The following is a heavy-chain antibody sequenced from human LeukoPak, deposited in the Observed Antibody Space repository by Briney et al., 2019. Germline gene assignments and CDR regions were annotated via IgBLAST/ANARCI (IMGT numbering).Heavy chain of an antibody. CDR1: GYTFTSYG. V-gene: IGHV1-18*01. CDR2: ISAYNGNT. Sequence: ASVKVSCKASGYTFTSYGISWVRQAPGQGLEWMGWISAYNGNTNYAQKLQGRVTMTTDTSTSTAYMELRSLRSDDTAVYYCARGGYSYGPKNQDAFDIWGQGTMVTVSS. D-gene: IGHD5-18*01. J-gene: IGHJ3*02. CDR3: ARGGYSYGPKNQDAFDI.